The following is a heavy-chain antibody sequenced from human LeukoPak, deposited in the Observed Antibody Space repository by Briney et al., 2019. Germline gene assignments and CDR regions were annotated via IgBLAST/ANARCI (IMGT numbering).Heavy chain of an antibody. V-gene: IGHV7-4-1*02. CDR2: ISTNTGNP. CDR1: GYTFTNYP. J-gene: IGHJ4*02. D-gene: IGHD6-19*01. Sequence: ASVKVSCKASGYTFTNYPMIWVRQAPGQGLEWMGWISTNTGNPTLAQGFTGRFVSSLDTSVGTTYLQISSLKTEDTAVYYCARGGYSRGQGSPFDYWGQGTLVTVSS. CDR3: ARGGYSRGQGSPFDY.